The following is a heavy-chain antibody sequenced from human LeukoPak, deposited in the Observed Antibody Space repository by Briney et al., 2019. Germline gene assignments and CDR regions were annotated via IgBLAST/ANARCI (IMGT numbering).Heavy chain of an antibody. CDR2: ISGSDTST. Sequence: GGSLRLSCAASGFTFSSYEMNWVRQAPGKGLEWVSSISGSDTSTYYADSVKGRFTISRDNSKNTLELQMDSLRAEDTAVYYCTKARSASSSSCYNYWGQGILVTVSS. CDR3: TKARSASSSSCYNY. CDR1: GFTFSSYE. V-gene: IGHV3-23*01. D-gene: IGHD2-2*02. J-gene: IGHJ4*02.